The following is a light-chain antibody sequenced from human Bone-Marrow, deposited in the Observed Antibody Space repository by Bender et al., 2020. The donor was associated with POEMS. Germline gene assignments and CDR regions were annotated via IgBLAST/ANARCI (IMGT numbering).Light chain of an antibody. J-gene: IGLJ3*02. CDR2: SSH. V-gene: IGLV1-44*01. CDR1: SSNIGAHA. CDR3: AVWDDSLNGSV. Sequence: QSVLTQPPSASGTPGQRLTISFSGVSSNIGAHAVNWYQHLPGTAPKLLIYSSHRRPSEVPDRFSGSRSGTSASLAISGLQSEDEADYYCAVWDDSLNGSVFGGGTKLTVL.